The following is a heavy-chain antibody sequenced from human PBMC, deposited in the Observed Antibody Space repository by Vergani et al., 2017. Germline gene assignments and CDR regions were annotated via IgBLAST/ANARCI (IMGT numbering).Heavy chain of an antibody. CDR1: GGSISSGGYS. CDR2: IYHSGST. V-gene: IGHV4-30-2*01. J-gene: IGHJ4*02. Sequence: QLQLQESGSGLVKPSQTLSLTCAVSGGSISSGGYSWSWIRQPPGKGLEWIGYIYHSGSTYYNPSLKSRVTISVDRSKNQFSLKLSSVTAADTAVYYCAKYYYGSGSYSHYFDYWGQGTLVTVSS. CDR3: AKYYYGSGSYSHYFDY. D-gene: IGHD3-10*01.